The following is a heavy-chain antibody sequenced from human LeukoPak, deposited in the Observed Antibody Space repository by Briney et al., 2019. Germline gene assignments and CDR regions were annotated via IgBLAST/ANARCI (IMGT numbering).Heavy chain of an antibody. CDR2: FDPEDGET. V-gene: IGHV1-24*01. CDR1: GGTFSSYA. D-gene: IGHD6-19*01. Sequence: ASVKVSCKASGGTFSSYAISWVRQAPGKGLEWMGGFDPEDGETIYAQKFQGRVTMTEDTSTDTAYMELSSLRSEDTAVYYCATGSGWHAFDIWGQGTMVTVSS. J-gene: IGHJ3*02. CDR3: ATGSGWHAFDI.